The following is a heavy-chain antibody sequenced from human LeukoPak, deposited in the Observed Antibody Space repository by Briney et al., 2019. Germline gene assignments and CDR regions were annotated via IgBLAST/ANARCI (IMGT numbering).Heavy chain of an antibody. Sequence: GGSLRLSCEGSGFTFVNFVMSWVRQVPGKGLEWVSSISGGGTTTFYADSVRGRFTISRDNSKNTVFLQMNSLRVEDTAVYYCARDSGNYRGDPFDYWGQGTLVTVSS. V-gene: IGHV3-23*01. CDR2: ISGGGTTT. D-gene: IGHD1-26*01. J-gene: IGHJ4*02. CDR3: ARDSGNYRGDPFDY. CDR1: GFTFVNFV.